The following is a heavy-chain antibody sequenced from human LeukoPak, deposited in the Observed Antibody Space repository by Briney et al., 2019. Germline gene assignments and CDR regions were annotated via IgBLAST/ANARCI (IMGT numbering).Heavy chain of an antibody. V-gene: IGHV3-7*01. Sequence: PGGSLRLSCAASGFTFSSYWMSWVRQAPGKGLEWVANIKQDGSEKYYVDSVKGRFTISRDNAKNSLYLQMNSLRAEDTAVYYCARAESGQISTAHDDYWGQGTLVTVSS. J-gene: IGHJ4*02. D-gene: IGHD3-16*02. CDR3: ARAESGQISTAHDDY. CDR2: IKQDGSEK. CDR1: GFTFSSYW.